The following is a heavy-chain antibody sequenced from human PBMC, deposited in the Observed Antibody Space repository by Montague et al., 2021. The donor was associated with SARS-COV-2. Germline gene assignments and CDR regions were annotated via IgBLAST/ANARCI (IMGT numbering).Heavy chain of an antibody. Sequence: ESLSLTCAASGGSFSRYYWSWIRQPPGKGLEWIGEISQSGNTKYNPSLQSRVSISLDTSRNQFSLKVSSVTAADTAIYYCARLGDGIVPSPILGLGPYYSFYYMDVWGQGTTVTVSS. D-gene: IGHD2-2*02. CDR1: GGSFSRYY. CDR2: ISQSGNT. J-gene: IGHJ6*03. CDR3: ARLGDGIVPSPILGLGPYYSFYYMDV. V-gene: IGHV4-34*01.